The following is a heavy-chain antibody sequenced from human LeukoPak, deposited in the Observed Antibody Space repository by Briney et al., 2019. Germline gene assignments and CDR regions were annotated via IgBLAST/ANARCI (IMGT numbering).Heavy chain of an antibody. CDR2: IYYSGST. CDR3: ARVADRWLQSFDY. Sequence: SETLSPTCTVSGGSISSYYWSWIRQPPGKGLEWIGYIYYSGSTNYNPSLKRRVTISVDTSKNRFSLGLNSVTAADTAVYYCARVADRWLQSFDYWGQGNLITVSS. CDR1: GGSISSYY. V-gene: IGHV4-59*01. D-gene: IGHD5-24*01. J-gene: IGHJ4*02.